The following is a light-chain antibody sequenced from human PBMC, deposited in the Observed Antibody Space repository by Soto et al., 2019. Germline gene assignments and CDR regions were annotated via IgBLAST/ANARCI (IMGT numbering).Light chain of an antibody. CDR2: GAS. V-gene: IGKV3-15*01. Sequence: EIVMTQSPATLYVSPGERATLSCRASQSVSSNLAWYQQKPGQAPRLLIYGASTRATGIPARFSGSGSGTVFTLTISSLQSEDFAVYYCQQYNKWPPYTFGQGTKLEIK. CDR1: QSVSSN. CDR3: QQYNKWPPYT. J-gene: IGKJ2*01.